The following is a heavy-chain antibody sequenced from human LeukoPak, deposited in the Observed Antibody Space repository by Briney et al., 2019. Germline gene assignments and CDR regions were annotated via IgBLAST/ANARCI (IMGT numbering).Heavy chain of an antibody. CDR1: GFTFSSYA. Sequence: GGSLRLSCAASGFTFSSYAMSWVRQAPGKGLEWVSAISGSGGSTYYADSVKGRFTISRDNSKNTLYLQMNSLRAEDTAVYYCAKAGGYYGSGSYKGQRNPYWGQGTLVTVSS. D-gene: IGHD3-10*01. CDR3: AKAGGYYGSGSYKGQRNPY. J-gene: IGHJ4*02. CDR2: ISGSGGST. V-gene: IGHV3-23*01.